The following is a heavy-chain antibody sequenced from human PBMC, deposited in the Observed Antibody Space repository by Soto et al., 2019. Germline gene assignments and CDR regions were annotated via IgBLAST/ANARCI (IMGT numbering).Heavy chain of an antibody. CDR1: GFTVSSKY. J-gene: IGHJ6*02. Sequence: EVQLMETGGGLIQPGGSLRLSCAASGFTVSSKYMSWVRQVPGKGLEWLSVIYSGGSTYYADSVKGRFTISRDNSKNTLYLQMNSLRAEDTAVYYCARDHSSGWSHHHYYYGMDVWGQGTTVTVSS. V-gene: IGHV3-53*02. D-gene: IGHD6-19*01. CDR3: ARDHSSGWSHHHYYYGMDV. CDR2: IYSGGST.